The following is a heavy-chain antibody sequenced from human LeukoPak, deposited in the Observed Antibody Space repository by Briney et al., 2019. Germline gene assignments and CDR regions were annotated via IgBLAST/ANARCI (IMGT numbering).Heavy chain of an antibody. CDR2: IRYDGSNK. Sequence: GGSLRLSCAASGFTFSSYGMHWVRQAPGKGLEWVAFIRYDGSNKYYADSVEGRFTISRDNAKNSLYLQMNSLRAEDTAVYYCARVGGIVGATRGLDYWGQGTLVTVSS. CDR1: GFTFSSYG. V-gene: IGHV3-30*02. CDR3: ARVGGIVGATRGLDY. J-gene: IGHJ4*02. D-gene: IGHD1-26*01.